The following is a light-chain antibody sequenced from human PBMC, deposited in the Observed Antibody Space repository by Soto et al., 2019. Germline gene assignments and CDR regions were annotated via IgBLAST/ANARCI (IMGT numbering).Light chain of an antibody. Sequence: EIVLTQSPGTLSLSPGERATLSCRASQSVRSNFLAWYQQKPGQAPRLLIYGASNRATGIPDRFSGSGSGTDFTLTITRLEPGDFAMYYCQRYDSLRTFGQGTKVDIK. V-gene: IGKV3-20*01. CDR2: GAS. CDR1: QSVRSNF. J-gene: IGKJ1*01. CDR3: QRYDSLRT.